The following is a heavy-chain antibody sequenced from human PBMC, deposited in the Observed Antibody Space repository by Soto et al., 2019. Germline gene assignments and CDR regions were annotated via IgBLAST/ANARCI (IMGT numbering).Heavy chain of an antibody. D-gene: IGHD3-9*01. CDR1: GGSISSYY. J-gene: IGHJ5*02. V-gene: IGHV4-59*01. CDR2: IYYSGST. CDR3: ARGARYFDPKNWFDP. Sequence: SETLSLTCTVSGGSISSYYWSWIRQPPGKGLEWIGYIYYSGSTNYNPSLKSRVTISVDTSKNQFSLKLSSVTAADTAVYYCARGARYFDPKNWFDPWGQGTLVTVSS.